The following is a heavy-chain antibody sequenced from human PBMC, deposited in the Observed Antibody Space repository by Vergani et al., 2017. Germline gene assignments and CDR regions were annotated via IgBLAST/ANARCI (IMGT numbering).Heavy chain of an antibody. D-gene: IGHD3-16*02. J-gene: IGHJ6*02. CDR1: GFTFGDYV. Sequence: EVQLVESGGGLVQPGRSLRLSCTASGFTFGDYVMSWVRQAPGKGLEWVGSIRRKPYGGTTEYAASVTGRFTSSRDDSKSIAYLQMNSLKTEDTAVYYCTGGRWYFYYYYAMDVWGQGTTVTVSS. V-gene: IGHV3-49*04. CDR3: TGGRWYFYYYYAMDV. CDR2: IRRKPYGGTT.